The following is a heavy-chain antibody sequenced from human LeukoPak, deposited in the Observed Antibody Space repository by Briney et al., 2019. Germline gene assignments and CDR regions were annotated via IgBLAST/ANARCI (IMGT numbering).Heavy chain of an antibody. CDR3: AREGREIYYDSSGYYFDY. V-gene: IGHV3-74*01. Sequence: PGGSLRLSCAASGFTFSSYWMHWVRQAPGKGLVWVSRINSDGSSTSYADSVKGRFTISRDNAKNTLYLQMNSLRAEDTAVYYCAREGREIYYDSSGYYFDYWGQGTLVTVSS. CDR1: GFTFSSYW. J-gene: IGHJ4*02. D-gene: IGHD3-22*01. CDR2: INSDGSST.